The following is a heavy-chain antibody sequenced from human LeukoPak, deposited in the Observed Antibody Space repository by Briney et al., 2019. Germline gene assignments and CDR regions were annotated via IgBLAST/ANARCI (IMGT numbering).Heavy chain of an antibody. D-gene: IGHD4-17*01. Sequence: SETLSLTCTVSGGSLSHSLTSYWGWIRQPPGKGLEWIGSMNYGRTSHYNPSLKSRVTISVDTSKNQFSLKLSSVTAADTAVYYCARGRRDYGDYVIDYWGQGTLVTVSS. V-gene: IGHV4-39*07. J-gene: IGHJ4*02. CDR2: MNYGRTS. CDR1: GGSLSHSLTSY. CDR3: ARGRRDYGDYVIDY.